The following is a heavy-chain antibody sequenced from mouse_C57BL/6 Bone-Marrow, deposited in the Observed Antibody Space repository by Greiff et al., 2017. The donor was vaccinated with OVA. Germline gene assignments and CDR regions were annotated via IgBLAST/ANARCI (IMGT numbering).Heavy chain of an antibody. CDR3: ARHPRDYDDYYAMDY. CDR2: ISSGGSYT. D-gene: IGHD2-4*01. Sequence: EVKLMESGGDLVKPGGSLKLSCAASGFTFSSYGMSWVRQTPDKRLEWVATISSGGSYTYYPDSVKGRFTISRDNAKNTLYLQMSSLKSEDTAMYYCARHPRDYDDYYAMDYWGQGTSVTVSS. CDR1: GFTFSSYG. V-gene: IGHV5-6*01. J-gene: IGHJ4*01.